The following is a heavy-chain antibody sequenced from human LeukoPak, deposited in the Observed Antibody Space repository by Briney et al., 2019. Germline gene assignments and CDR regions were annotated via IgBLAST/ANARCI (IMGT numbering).Heavy chain of an antibody. D-gene: IGHD1-26*01. J-gene: IGHJ4*02. CDR3: ARGRRLGYFDY. V-gene: IGHV4-34*01. Sequence: SETLSLTCAVYGGSFSGYYWSWIRQPPGKGLEWIGEINHSGSTNYNPSLKSRVTISVDTPKNQFSLKLSSVTAADTAVYYCARGRRLGYFDYWGQGTLVTVSS. CDR1: GGSFSGYY. CDR2: INHSGST.